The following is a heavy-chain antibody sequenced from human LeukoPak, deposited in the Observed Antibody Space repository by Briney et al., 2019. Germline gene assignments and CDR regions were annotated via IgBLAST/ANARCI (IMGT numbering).Heavy chain of an antibody. CDR2: INSDGSST. CDR3: ARYNWNSAPFDY. V-gene: IGHV3-74*01. Sequence: PGGSLRLSCAASGFTFSSYWMHWVRQAPGKGLVWVSRINSDGSSTSYADSVKGRFTISRDSAKNTLYLEMNSLRAEDTAVYYCARYNWNSAPFDYWGQGTLVTVSS. J-gene: IGHJ4*02. CDR1: GFTFSSYW. D-gene: IGHD1-7*01.